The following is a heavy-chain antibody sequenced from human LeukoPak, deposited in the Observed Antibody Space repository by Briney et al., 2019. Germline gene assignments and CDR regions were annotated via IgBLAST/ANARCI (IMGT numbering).Heavy chain of an antibody. CDR1: EFTFSSYA. Sequence: GGSLRLSCAASEFTFSSYAMSWVRQAPGKGLEWVSTISGSGDSSYYADSVKGRFTISRDASKNTLYLQMNSLRAEDTAVYYCAKDLLAGYYYMDVWGKGTTVTVSS. D-gene: IGHD2-15*01. V-gene: IGHV3-23*01. CDR3: AKDLLAGYYYMDV. J-gene: IGHJ6*03. CDR2: ISGSGDSS.